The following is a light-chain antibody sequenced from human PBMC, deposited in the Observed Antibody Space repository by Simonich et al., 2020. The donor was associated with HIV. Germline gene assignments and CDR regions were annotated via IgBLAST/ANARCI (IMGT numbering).Light chain of an antibody. Sequence: EIVMTQSPASLSVSPGERATLSCRASQSVSSNLAWYQQKAGQAPRLLIYGASTRATGIPARFSGSGSGTEFTLTIRSLQSEDFAVYYCQQYHNWPPYTFGQGTKLEIK. CDR2: GAS. CDR3: QQYHNWPPYT. J-gene: IGKJ2*01. CDR1: QSVSSN. V-gene: IGKV3-15*01.